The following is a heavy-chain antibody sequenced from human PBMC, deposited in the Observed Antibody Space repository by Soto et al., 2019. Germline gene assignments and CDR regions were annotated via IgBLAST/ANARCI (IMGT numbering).Heavy chain of an antibody. J-gene: IGHJ5*02. Sequence: GGSLRLSCAASGFTVTSNYMTWVRQAPGKGLEWVSAIDGGGSTYYADSAKGRFTISRDDSKNTVYLQMNGLRVDDTAVYHCAKHRDCSASSCPTGHWFDPWGQGTLVTVSS. CDR3: AKHRDCSASSCPTGHWFDP. CDR1: GFTVTSNY. D-gene: IGHD2-2*01. CDR2: IDGGGST. V-gene: IGHV3-53*01.